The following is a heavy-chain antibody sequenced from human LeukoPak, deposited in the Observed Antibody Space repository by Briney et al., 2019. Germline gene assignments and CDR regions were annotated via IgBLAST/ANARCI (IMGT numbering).Heavy chain of an antibody. D-gene: IGHD3-16*02. J-gene: IGHJ4*02. Sequence: SETLSLTCTVSGGSISSSSYYWGWIRQPPGKGLEWIGSIYYSGSTYYNPSLKSRVTISVDTSKNQFSLKLSSVTAADTAVYYCARGRLSYFDYWGQGTLVTVSS. CDR2: IYYSGST. CDR1: GGSISSSSYY. V-gene: IGHV4-39*07. CDR3: ARGRLSYFDY.